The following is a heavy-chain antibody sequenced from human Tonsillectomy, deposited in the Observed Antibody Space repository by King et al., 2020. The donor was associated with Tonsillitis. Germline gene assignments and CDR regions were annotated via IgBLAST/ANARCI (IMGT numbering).Heavy chain of an antibody. V-gene: IGHV4-59*01. CDR2: IYYSGST. Sequence: QLQESGPGLVKPSETLSLTCTVSGGSISSYYWSWIRQPPGKGLEWIGYIYYSGSTNHNPSLKSRVTISVDTSKNQFSLKLSSVTAADTAVYYCARVGGAFPRQTNFDYWGQGTLVTVSS. D-gene: IGHD1-26*01. CDR1: GGSISSYY. J-gene: IGHJ4*02. CDR3: ARVGGAFPRQTNFDY.